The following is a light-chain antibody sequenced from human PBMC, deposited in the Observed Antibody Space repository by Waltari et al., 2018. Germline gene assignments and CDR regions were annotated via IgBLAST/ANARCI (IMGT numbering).Light chain of an antibody. CDR3: QQYKSSSYT. Sequence: DIQMTQSRSTLSASVGDSVNITCRASQSIVTWLAWYQQKPGKAPKLLIYMASRLEGGVPSRFSASGSGTEFTLTISSLQPDDFATYYCQQYKSSSYTFGQGTKLEI. V-gene: IGKV1-5*03. CDR2: MAS. J-gene: IGKJ2*01. CDR1: QSIVTW.